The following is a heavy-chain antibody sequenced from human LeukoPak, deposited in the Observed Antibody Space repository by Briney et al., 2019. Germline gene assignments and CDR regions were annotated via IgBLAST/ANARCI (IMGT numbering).Heavy chain of an antibody. CDR2: ISSSGSTI. J-gene: IGHJ4*02. V-gene: IGHV3-48*03. CDR1: GFTFSSYE. Sequence: QPGGSLRLSCAASGFTFSSYEMNWVRQAPGEGLEWVSYISSSGSTIYYADSVKGRFTISRDNAKNSLYLQMNSLRAEDTAVYYCARDRAPRTIFGVVIMFDYWGQGTLVTVSS. CDR3: ARDRAPRTIFGVVIMFDY. D-gene: IGHD3-3*01.